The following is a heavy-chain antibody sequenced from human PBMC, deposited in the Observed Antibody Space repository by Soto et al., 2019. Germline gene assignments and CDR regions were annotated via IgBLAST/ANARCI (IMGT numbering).Heavy chain of an antibody. CDR1: GGTFSSYA. V-gene: IGHV1-69*13. D-gene: IGHD4-17*01. CDR2: IIPIFGTA. CDR3: ARGVRSTVTTLLGR. Sequence: SVKVSCKASGGTFSSYAISWVRQAPGQGLEWMGGIIPIFGTANYAQKFQGRVTITADESTSTAYMELSSLRSEDTAVYYCARGVRSTVTTLLGRWGQGTMVTVSS. J-gene: IGHJ3*01.